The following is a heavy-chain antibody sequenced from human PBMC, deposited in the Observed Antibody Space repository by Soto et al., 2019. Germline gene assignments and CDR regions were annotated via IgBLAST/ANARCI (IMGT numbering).Heavy chain of an antibody. CDR2: INPKSGGT. V-gene: IGHV1-2*04. D-gene: IGHD3-10*01. CDR3: ARDARGDEAPMDY. J-gene: IGHJ4*02. Sequence: QVQLVQSGAEVKKTGASVKVSCKASGYTFTGYYMHWVRQAPGQGLEWMGWINPKSGGTNYAQQFQGWVTMTRDTSISTAYMELSRLRSDDTAVYYCARDARGDEAPMDYWGQGTLVTVSS. CDR1: GYTFTGYY.